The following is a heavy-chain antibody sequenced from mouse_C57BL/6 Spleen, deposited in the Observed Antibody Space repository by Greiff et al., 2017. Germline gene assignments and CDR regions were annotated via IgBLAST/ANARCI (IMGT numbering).Heavy chain of an antibody. CDR3: ARAYGNYTYYAMDY. CDR2: IDPSDSYT. J-gene: IGHJ4*01. Sequence: QVQLQQPGAELVMPGASVKLSCKASGYTFTSYWMHWVKQRPGQGLEWIGEIDPSDSYTNYNQKFKGKSTLTVDKSSSTAYMQLSSLTSEDSAFYYCARAYGNYTYYAMDYWGQGTSVTVSS. V-gene: IGHV1-69*01. CDR1: GYTFTSYW. D-gene: IGHD2-1*01.